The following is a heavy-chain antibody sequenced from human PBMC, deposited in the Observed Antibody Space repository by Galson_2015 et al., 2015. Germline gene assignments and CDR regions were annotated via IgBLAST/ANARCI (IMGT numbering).Heavy chain of an antibody. J-gene: IGHJ4*02. CDR3: AKDAFSKPDY. V-gene: IGHV3-7*03. Sequence: SLRLSCAASGFTLNTYWMSWVRQAPGKGLEWVANIDEDGTSTYYEGYVRGRFTNSRDDARNSLHLQMNNLRVEDTAVYYCAKDAFSKPDYWGLGTLVTVSS. CDR2: IDEDGTST. CDR1: GFTLNTYW. D-gene: IGHD1-14*01.